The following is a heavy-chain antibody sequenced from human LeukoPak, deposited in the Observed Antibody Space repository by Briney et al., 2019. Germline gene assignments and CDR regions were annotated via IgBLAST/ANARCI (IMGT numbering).Heavy chain of an antibody. CDR3: ARGGLRCSSTSCLYSYGMDV. Sequence: GASVKVSCKASGYSFTNYGISWVRQAPGQGLEWMGWISAYNGNTNYAQKLQGRVAMTTDTSTRTAYMELRSLRSDDTAVYYCARGGLRCSSTSCLYSYGMDVWGEGTTVTVSS. V-gene: IGHV1-18*04. CDR1: GYSFTNYG. CDR2: ISAYNGNT. D-gene: IGHD2-2*01. J-gene: IGHJ6*01.